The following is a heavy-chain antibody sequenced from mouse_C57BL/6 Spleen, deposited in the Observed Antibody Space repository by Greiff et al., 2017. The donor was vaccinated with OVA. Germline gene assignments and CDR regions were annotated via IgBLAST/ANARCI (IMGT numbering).Heavy chain of an antibody. CDR3: SSQANWDGGFAY. CDR2: INPSNGGT. V-gene: IGHV1-53*01. J-gene: IGHJ3*01. D-gene: IGHD4-1*01. CDR1: GYTFTSYW. Sequence: QVQLKQPGTELVKPGASVKLSCKASGYTFTSYWMHWVKQRPGQGLEWIGNINPSNGGTNYNEKFKSKATLTVDKSSSTAYMQLSSLTSEDSAVYYCSSQANWDGGFAYWGQGTLVTVSA.